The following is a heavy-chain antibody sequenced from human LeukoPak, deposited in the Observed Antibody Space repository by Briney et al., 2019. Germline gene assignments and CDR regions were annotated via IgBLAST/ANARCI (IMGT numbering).Heavy chain of an antibody. Sequence: GGSLRLSCAASGFTFSDYCMSWIRQAPGKGLEWVSYISSSGSTIYYADSVKGRFTISRDNAKNSLYLQMNSLRAGDTAVYYCARTPEEDYGDYVLVAYMDVWGKGTTVTVSS. J-gene: IGHJ6*03. D-gene: IGHD4-17*01. CDR1: GFTFSDYC. V-gene: IGHV3-11*04. CDR2: ISSSGSTI. CDR3: ARTPEEDYGDYVLVAYMDV.